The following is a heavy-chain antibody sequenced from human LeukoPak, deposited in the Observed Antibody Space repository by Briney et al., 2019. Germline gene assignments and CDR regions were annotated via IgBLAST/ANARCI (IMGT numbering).Heavy chain of an antibody. CDR3: ARRVAVAGNYYFDY. CDR2: MYYSGIT. CDR1: GGSIISYY. D-gene: IGHD6-19*01. Sequence: PSETLSLTCTVSGGSIISYYWSWFRQPPGKGLEWIGYMYYSGITNYNPSLKSRVTISVDTSKNQFSLKLSSVTAADTAVYYCARRVAVAGNYYFDYWGQGTLVTVSA. V-gene: IGHV4-59*08. J-gene: IGHJ4*02.